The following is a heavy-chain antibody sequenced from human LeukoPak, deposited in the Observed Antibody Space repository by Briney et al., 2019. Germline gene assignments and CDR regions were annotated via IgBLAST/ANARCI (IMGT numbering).Heavy chain of an antibody. CDR2: VYYSGST. D-gene: IGHD4-17*01. Sequence: SETLSLTCTVSGDSISGADYYWSWIRQPPGKGLEWIAYVYYSGSTYYNPSLKSRLTISVDTSKNRFSLKLNSVTAADTAVYYCARGGGGSSTVTTYWFDPWGQGALVTVSS. CDR3: ARGGGGSSTVTTYWFDP. J-gene: IGHJ5*02. V-gene: IGHV4-30-4*01. CDR1: GDSISGADYY.